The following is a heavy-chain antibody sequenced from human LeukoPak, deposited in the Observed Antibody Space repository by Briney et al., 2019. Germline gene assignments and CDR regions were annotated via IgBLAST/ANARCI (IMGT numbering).Heavy chain of an antibody. V-gene: IGHV5-51*01. CDR1: GYDFNKYW. D-gene: IGHD1-7*01. CDR3: ARLVELRAIDY. Sequence: GDSLKISCQGSGYDFNKYWIGWMRQMPGKGLEWMGIIYPGDSDTRYSPSFQGQVTISADKSISTAYLQWSSLKASDTAMYYCARLVELRAIDYWGQGILVTVSS. CDR2: IYPGDSDT. J-gene: IGHJ4*02.